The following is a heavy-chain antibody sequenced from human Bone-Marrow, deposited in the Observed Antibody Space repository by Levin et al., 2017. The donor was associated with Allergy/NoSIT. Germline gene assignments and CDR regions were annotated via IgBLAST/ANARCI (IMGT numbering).Heavy chain of an antibody. V-gene: IGHV3-7*01. CDR3: VTAIGYDNGYYWYFDI. J-gene: IGHJ2*01. Sequence: PGGSLRLSCAASGFIFSKSWMTWVRQAPGKGLEWVANIRQDGGEKFYVDSVKGRFTISRDNAKKSLYLQMNSLRAEDTAIYHCVTAIGYDNGYYWYFDIWGRGTPVTVSS. CDR2: IRQDGGEK. CDR1: GFIFSKSW. D-gene: IGHD2-2*03.